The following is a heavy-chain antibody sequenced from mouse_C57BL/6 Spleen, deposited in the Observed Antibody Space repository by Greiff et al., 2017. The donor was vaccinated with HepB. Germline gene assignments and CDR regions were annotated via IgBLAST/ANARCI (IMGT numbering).Heavy chain of an antibody. J-gene: IGHJ2*01. D-gene: IGHD1-1*01. CDR2: IYPGDGDT. CDR3: ARGLDYYGSSDYFDY. CDR1: GYAFSSSW. V-gene: IGHV1-82*01. Sequence: QVQLKQSGPELVKPGASVKISCKASGYAFSSSWMNWVKQRPGKGLEWIGRIYPGDGDTNYNGKFKGKATLTADKSSSTAYMQLSSLTSEDSAVYFCARGLDYYGSSDYFDYWGQGTTLTVAS.